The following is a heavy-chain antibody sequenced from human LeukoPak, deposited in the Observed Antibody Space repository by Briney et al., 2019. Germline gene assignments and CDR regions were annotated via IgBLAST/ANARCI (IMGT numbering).Heavy chain of an antibody. J-gene: IGHJ3*02. CDR3: ARSYGGNLTDAFDI. Sequence: GGSLRLSCAASGFTFDDYGTSWVRQAPGKGLEWVSGINWNGGSTGYADSVKGRFTISRDNAKNSLYLQMNSLRAEDTALYYCARSYGGNLTDAFDIWGQGTMVTVSS. D-gene: IGHD4-23*01. V-gene: IGHV3-20*04. CDR1: GFTFDDYG. CDR2: INWNGGST.